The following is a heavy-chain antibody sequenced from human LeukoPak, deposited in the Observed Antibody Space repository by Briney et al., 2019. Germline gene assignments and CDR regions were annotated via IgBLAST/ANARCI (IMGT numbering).Heavy chain of an antibody. CDR3: ARDPTLYYYYMDV. J-gene: IGHJ6*03. V-gene: IGHV3-30-3*01. CDR2: ISYDGSNK. Sequence: GGSLRLSCAASGFTFSSYWMSWVRQAPGRGLEWVAVISYDGSNKYYADSVKGRFTISRDNSKNTLYLQMNSLRAEDTAVYYCARDPTLYYYYMDVWGKGTTVTVSS. CDR1: GFTFSSYW.